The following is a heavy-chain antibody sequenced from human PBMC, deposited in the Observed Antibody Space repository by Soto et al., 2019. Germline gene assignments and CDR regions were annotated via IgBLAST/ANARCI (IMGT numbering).Heavy chain of an antibody. D-gene: IGHD6-13*01. CDR3: ARGWGGIATAGSRLDF. Sequence: ASVKVSCKTSGYSFTNYATHWVRQAPGQRLEWMGWIDAGNGNTKYSQKFQGRVTITRDTSANTAYMDLSSLTFEDTAVYYCARGWGGIATAGSRLDFSGQGALVTLSS. J-gene: IGHJ4*02. V-gene: IGHV1-3*01. CDR2: IDAGNGNT. CDR1: GYSFTNYA.